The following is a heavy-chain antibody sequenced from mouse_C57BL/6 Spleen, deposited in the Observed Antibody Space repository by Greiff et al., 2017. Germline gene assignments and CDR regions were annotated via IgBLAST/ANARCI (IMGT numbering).Heavy chain of an antibody. CDR3: ARGGGSSAFDY. J-gene: IGHJ2*01. Sequence: EVQLQESGGDLVKPGGSLKLSCAASGFTFSSYGMSWVRQTPDKRLEWVATISSGGSYTYYPDSVKGRFTISRDNAKNTLYLQMSSLKSEDTAMWYCARGGGSSAFDYGGQGTTLTVSS. CDR1: GFTFSSYG. D-gene: IGHD1-1*01. CDR2: ISSGGSYT. V-gene: IGHV5-6*01.